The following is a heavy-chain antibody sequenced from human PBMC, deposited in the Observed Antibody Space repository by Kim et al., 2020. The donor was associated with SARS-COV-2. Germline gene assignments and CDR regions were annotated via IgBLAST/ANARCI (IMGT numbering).Heavy chain of an antibody. CDR2: ISAYNGNT. Sequence: ASVKVSCKASGYTFTSYGISWVRQAPGQGLEWMGWISAYNGNTNYAQKLQGRVTMTTDTSTSTAYMELRSLRSDDTAVYYCARSDSPWIQLWKYFDYWGQGTLVTVSS. CDR3: ARSDSPWIQLWKYFDY. V-gene: IGHV1-18*01. CDR1: GYTFTSYG. J-gene: IGHJ4*02. D-gene: IGHD5-18*01.